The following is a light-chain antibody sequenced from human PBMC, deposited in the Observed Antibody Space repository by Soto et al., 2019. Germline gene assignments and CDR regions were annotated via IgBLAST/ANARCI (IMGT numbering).Light chain of an antibody. CDR2: DAS. J-gene: IGKJ1*01. CDR3: QQHHGRHT. Sequence: VGLTQFRLTLSLTPGGSPTPPRTASRSVNAYLAWYQQQPGQAPRLLIYDASVRATGIPARFSGSGSGTDFTLTTSSEQHEDSAVYYCQQHHGRHTFGQGTKVDI. CDR1: RSVNAY. V-gene: IGKV3-11*01.